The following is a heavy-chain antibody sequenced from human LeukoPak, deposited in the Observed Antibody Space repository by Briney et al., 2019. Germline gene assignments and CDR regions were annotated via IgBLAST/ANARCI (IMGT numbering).Heavy chain of an antibody. CDR2: ISGSGGST. Sequence: GGSLRLSCAASGFTFSSYAMGWVRQFPGKGLEWVSAISGSGGSTYYADSVKGRFTISRDNSKNTLHLQMNSLRAEDTAVYYCAREGVGATGGGYFDYWGQGTLVTVSS. CDR3: AREGVGATGGGYFDY. J-gene: IGHJ4*02. D-gene: IGHD1-26*01. CDR1: GFTFSSYA. V-gene: IGHV3-23*01.